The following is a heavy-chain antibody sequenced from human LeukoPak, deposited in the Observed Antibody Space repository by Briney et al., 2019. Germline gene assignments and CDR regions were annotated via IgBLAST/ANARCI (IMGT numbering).Heavy chain of an antibody. V-gene: IGHV3-30*18. J-gene: IGHJ1*01. CDR2: ISYDGSNK. CDR1: GFTFSSYG. Sequence: GGSLRLSCAASGFTFSSYGMHWVRQAPGQGLEWVAVISYDGSNKYHADSVKGRFTISRDNFKNTLYLQMNSLRAEDTAVYYCAKDSRGYSSSWYEGGAFQHWGQGTLVTVSS. CDR3: AKDSRGYSSSWYEGGAFQH. D-gene: IGHD6-13*01.